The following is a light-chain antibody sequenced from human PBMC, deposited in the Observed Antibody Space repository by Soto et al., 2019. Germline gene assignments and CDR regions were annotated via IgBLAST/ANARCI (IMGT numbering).Light chain of an antibody. J-gene: IGLJ1*01. V-gene: IGLV2-14*01. CDR2: GVT. Sequence: QSALTQPASVSGSPGQSITITCTGTSSDIGGYDYVSWYQHHPGKAPKVIIYGVTNRPSGVSHRFSGSKSANTASLTISGLHAEDDADYYCTSYTSSSTHVFGTGTKLTVL. CDR3: TSYTSSSTHV. CDR1: SSDIGGYDY.